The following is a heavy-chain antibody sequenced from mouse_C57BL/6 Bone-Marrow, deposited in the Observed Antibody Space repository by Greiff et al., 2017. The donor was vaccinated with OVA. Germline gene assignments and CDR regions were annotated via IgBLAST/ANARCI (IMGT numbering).Heavy chain of an antibody. CDR3: ARRADSSGYVEAMDY. CDR1: GYTFTNYN. CDR2: INPNNGGT. D-gene: IGHD3-2*02. J-gene: IGHJ4*01. V-gene: IGHV1-22*01. Sequence: EVQLQQSGPELVKPGASVKMSCKASGYTFTNYNMHWVKQSHGKSLEWIGYINPNNGGTSYNQKFKGKATLTVNKSSSTAYMELRSLTSEDSAVYYCARRADSSGYVEAMDYWGQGTSVTVSS.